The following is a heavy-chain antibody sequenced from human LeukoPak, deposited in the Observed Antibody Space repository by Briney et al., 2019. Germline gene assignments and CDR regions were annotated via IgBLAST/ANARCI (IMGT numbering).Heavy chain of an antibody. J-gene: IGHJ4*02. D-gene: IGHD1-26*01. V-gene: IGHV4-34*01. CDR3: ARVGGSYSGVYY. Sequence: PETLSLTCAVYGGSFSGYYWSWIRQPPGKGLEWIGEINHSGSTNYNPSLKSRVTISVDTSKNQFSLKLSSVTAADTAVYYCARVGGSYSGVYYWGQGTLVTVSS. CDR2: INHSGST. CDR1: GGSFSGYY.